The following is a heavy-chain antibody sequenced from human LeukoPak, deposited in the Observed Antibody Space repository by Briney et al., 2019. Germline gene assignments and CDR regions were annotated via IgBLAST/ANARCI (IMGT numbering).Heavy chain of an antibody. CDR1: GFTFSSYT. V-gene: IGHV3-23*01. D-gene: IGHD2-2*01. CDR2: ISDPHSGSET. Sequence: PGGSLRLSCAASGFTFSSYTMNWVRQALGQGLEWVSTISDPHSGSETHYADSVKGRFTISRDDSQNTLYLQMDSLRAEDTAVYYCAKSEMALPAAMIDYWGQGTLVTVSS. J-gene: IGHJ4*02. CDR3: AKSEMALPAAMIDY.